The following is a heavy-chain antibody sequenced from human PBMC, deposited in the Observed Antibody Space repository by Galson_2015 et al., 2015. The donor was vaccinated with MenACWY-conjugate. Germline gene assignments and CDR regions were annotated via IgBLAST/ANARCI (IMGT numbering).Heavy chain of an antibody. CDR2: INAGNGNT. Sequence: SVKVSCKASGYTFTSYAMHWVRQAPGQRLEWMGWINAGNGNTKYSQKFQGRVTITRDTSASIAYMELSSLRSEDTAVYYCARQPAIVVVPAATGIYYYYGMDVWGQGTTVTVSS. D-gene: IGHD2-2*01. J-gene: IGHJ6*02. CDR3: ARQPAIVVVPAATGIYYYYGMDV. CDR1: GYTFTSYA. V-gene: IGHV1-3*01.